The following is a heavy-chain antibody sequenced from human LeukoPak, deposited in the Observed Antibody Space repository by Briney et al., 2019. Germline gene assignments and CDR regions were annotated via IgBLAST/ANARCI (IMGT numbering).Heavy chain of an antibody. CDR2: ISAYNGKT. J-gene: IGHJ4*02. V-gene: IGHV1-18*01. Sequence: GASVKVSCKASGYTFTSYGISWVRQAPGQGLEWMGWISAYNGKTNYAQKLQGRVTMNTDTSTSTAYMELRSLRSDDTAVYYCARVKVDDYVWGSYRFEDYFDYWGQGTLVTVSS. CDR3: ARVKVDDYVWGSYRFEDYFDY. CDR1: GYTFTSYG. D-gene: IGHD3-16*02.